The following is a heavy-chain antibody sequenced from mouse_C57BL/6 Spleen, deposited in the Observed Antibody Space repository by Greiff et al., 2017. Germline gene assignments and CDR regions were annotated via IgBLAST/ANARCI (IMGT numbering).Heavy chain of an antibody. CDR1: GYTFTSYW. D-gene: IGHD4-1*01. V-gene: IGHV1-64*01. CDR3: ARPYWEGAVGY. Sequence: QVQLQQPGAELVKPGASVKLSCKASGYTFTSYWMHWVKQRPGQGLEWIGSIHPNSGSTNYNEKFKSKATLTVDTSSSTAYMQLSGLTSEDSAVYYCARPYWEGAVGYWGQGTSVTVSS. CDR2: IHPNSGST. J-gene: IGHJ4*01.